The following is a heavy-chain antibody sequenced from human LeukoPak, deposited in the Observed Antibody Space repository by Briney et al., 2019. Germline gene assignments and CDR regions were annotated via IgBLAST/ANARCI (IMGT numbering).Heavy chain of an antibody. D-gene: IGHD6-13*01. CDR1: GFTFSTYA. CDR3: AKDTAAGTFPLDY. CDR2: IRYDGSNK. V-gene: IGHV3-30*02. J-gene: IGHJ4*02. Sequence: GGSLRLSCAASGFTFSTYAMSWVRQAPGKGLEWVAFIRYDGSNKYYADSVKGRFTISRDNSKNTLYLQMNSLRAEDTAVYYCAKDTAAGTFPLDYWGQGTLVTVSS.